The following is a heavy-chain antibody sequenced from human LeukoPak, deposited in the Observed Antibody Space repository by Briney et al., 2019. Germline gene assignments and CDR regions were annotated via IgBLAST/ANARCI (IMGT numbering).Heavy chain of an antibody. Sequence: ASVKVSCKASGYTFTGYYMHWVRQAPGQGLEWMGWINPNSGGTNYAQKFQGRVTMTRDTSISTAYMELSRLRSDDTAVYYCARSQGGCSGYDYYYYMDVWGKGTTVTISS. CDR3: ARSQGGCSGYDYYYYMDV. J-gene: IGHJ6*03. CDR1: GYTFTGYY. D-gene: IGHD5-12*01. CDR2: INPNSGGT. V-gene: IGHV1-2*02.